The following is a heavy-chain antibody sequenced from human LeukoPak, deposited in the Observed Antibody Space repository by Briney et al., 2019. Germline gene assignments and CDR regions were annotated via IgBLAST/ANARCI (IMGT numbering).Heavy chain of an antibody. CDR3: ARADYDFWSGYYILSGDY. J-gene: IGHJ4*02. CDR1: GYTFTGYY. CDR2: INPNSGGT. D-gene: IGHD3-3*01. Sequence: ASVKVSCKASGYTFTGYYMHWVRQAPGQGLEWMGWINPNSGGTNYAQKFQGRVTMTRDTSISTAYMELSRLRSDDTAVYYCARADYDFWSGYYILSGDYWGQGTLVTVSS. V-gene: IGHV1-2*02.